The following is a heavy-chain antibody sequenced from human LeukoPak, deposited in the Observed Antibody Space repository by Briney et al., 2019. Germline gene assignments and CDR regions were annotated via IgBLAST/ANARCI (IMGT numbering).Heavy chain of an antibody. J-gene: IGHJ4*02. CDR1: GYTFTSYG. Sequence: ASVKVSCKASGYTFTSYGISWVRQAPGQGLEWMGIINPSGGGTIYAQKFQGRVTMTRDTSTSTVYMEMSSLRSEDTAMYYCARGTINPAYYYDNSGLHYFDYWGQGTLVTVSS. CDR2: INPSGGGT. D-gene: IGHD3-22*01. V-gene: IGHV1-46*01. CDR3: ARGTINPAYYYDNSGLHYFDY.